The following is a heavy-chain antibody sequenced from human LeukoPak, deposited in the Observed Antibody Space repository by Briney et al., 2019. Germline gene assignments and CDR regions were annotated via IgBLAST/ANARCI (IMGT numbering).Heavy chain of an antibody. CDR2: IKYSGHT. V-gene: IGHV4-34*01. Sequence: SETLSLTCEVYGGSLSPYWWSWIRQPPGKGLEWIGEIKYSGHTNYNPSLESRVTISVDTSKKQFSLKLSSVTVADTALYFCASKVNDFWSGYYIFLDYWGQGTLVTVSS. CDR3: ASKVNDFWSGYYIFLDY. D-gene: IGHD3-3*01. CDR1: GGSLSPYW. J-gene: IGHJ4*02.